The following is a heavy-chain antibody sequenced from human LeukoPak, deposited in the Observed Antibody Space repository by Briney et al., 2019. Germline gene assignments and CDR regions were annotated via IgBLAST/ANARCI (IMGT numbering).Heavy chain of an antibody. V-gene: IGHV1-2*02. D-gene: IGHD6-13*01. CDR3: ARVRIGQQLDKYYYYAMDV. CDR1: GYTFTDYY. Sequence: GAAVNVSCKASGYTFTDYYMHWVRQPPGQGLEWMGWINPNSGGTNYAQKFQGRVTMTTDTSISTAYMEVSRLRSDDTAVYYCARVRIGQQLDKYYYYAMDVWGQGTAVAVSS. J-gene: IGHJ6*02. CDR2: INPNSGGT.